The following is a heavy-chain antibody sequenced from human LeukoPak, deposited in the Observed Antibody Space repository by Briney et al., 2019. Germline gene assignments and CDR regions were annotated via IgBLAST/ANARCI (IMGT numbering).Heavy chain of an antibody. CDR2: IYPGDSDT. V-gene: IGHV5-51*01. CDR1: GYSFTSYW. Sequence: EESLKISRKGSGYSFTSYWIGWVRQMPGKGLEWMGIIYPGDSDTIYSPSFQGQVTISADKSISTAYLQWSSLKASDTAIYYCARRSSIATRLFDYWGQGTLVTVSS. D-gene: IGHD6-6*01. CDR3: ARRSSIATRLFDY. J-gene: IGHJ4*02.